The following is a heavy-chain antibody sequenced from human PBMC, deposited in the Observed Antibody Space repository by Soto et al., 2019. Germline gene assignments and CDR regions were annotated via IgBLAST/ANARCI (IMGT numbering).Heavy chain of an antibody. CDR3: ARRLFSYYSYFDY. CDR2: IIPIFGTA. J-gene: IGHJ4*02. Sequence: SVKVSCKASGGTFSSYAISWVRQAPGQGLEWMGGIIPIFGTANYAQKFQGRVTITADESTSTAYMELSSLRSEDTAVYYCARRLFSYYSYFDYWGQGTPVTVSS. CDR1: GGTFSSYA. D-gene: IGHD3-10*01. V-gene: IGHV1-69*13.